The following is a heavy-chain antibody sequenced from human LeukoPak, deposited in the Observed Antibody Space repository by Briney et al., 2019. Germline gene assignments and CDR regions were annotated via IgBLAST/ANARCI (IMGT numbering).Heavy chain of an antibody. CDR2: IYHSGST. V-gene: IGHV4-4*02. CDR3: ARGGDWNDADAFDI. J-gene: IGHJ3*02. Sequence: PGGSLRLSCAASGFTFSSYAMHWVRQAPGKGLEWIGEIYHSGSTNYNPSLKSRVTISVDKSKNQFSLKLSSVTAADTAVYYCARGGDWNDADAFDIWGQGTMVTVSS. CDR1: GFTFSSYA. D-gene: IGHD1-1*01.